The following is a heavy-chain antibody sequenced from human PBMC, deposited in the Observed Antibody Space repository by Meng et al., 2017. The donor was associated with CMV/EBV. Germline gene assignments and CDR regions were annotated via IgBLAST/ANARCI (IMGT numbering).Heavy chain of an antibody. CDR2: IRYDGSNK. Sequence: GESLKISCAASGFIFSIYGMSWVRQAPGKGLEWVAFIRYDGSNKYYADSVKGRFTISRDNSKNTLYLQMNSLRAEDTAVYYCAKDNPFGYCGGDCYFRYFDYWGQGTLVTVSS. CDR3: AKDNPFGYCGGDCYFRYFDY. J-gene: IGHJ4*02. CDR1: GFIFSIYG. V-gene: IGHV3-30*02. D-gene: IGHD2-21*01.